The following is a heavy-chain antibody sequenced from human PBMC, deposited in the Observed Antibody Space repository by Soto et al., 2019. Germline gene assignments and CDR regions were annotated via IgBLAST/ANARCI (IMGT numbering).Heavy chain of an antibody. V-gene: IGHV1-18*01. D-gene: IGHD2-8*01. CDR2: ISGYSDNT. Sequence: ASVKVSCKASGYTFINYGISWVRQAPGQGLEWMGWISGYSDNTNYAQKIQGRVTMTTDTSTGTAYMELRSLRSDDTAVYYCARVPLAAGLVYARDYYYGMDVWGQGTTVTVSS. CDR3: ARVPLAAGLVYARDYYYGMDV. CDR1: GYTFINYG. J-gene: IGHJ6*02.